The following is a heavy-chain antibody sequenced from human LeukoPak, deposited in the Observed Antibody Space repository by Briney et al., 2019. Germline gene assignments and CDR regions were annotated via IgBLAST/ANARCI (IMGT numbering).Heavy chain of an antibody. J-gene: IGHJ4*02. CDR3: ARLKSRLPFDY. CDR2: ISWNSGSI. Sequence: PGRSLRLSCAASGFTFDDYAMHWVRQAPGKGLEWVSGISWNSGSIGYADSVKGRFTISRDNAKNSLYLQMNSLRAEDTALYYCARLKSRLPFDYWGQGTLVTVSS. D-gene: IGHD2-21*02. CDR1: GFTFDDYA. V-gene: IGHV3-9*01.